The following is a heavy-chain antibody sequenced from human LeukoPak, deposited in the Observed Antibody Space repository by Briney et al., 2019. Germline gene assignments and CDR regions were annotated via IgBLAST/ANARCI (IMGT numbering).Heavy chain of an antibody. J-gene: IGHJ4*02. V-gene: IGHV3-7*01. D-gene: IGHD3-3*01. CDR3: ASVALYYDFWSGYYMKNHIDY. CDR1: GFTFSSYW. Sequence: GGSLRLSCAASGFTFSSYWMSWVRQAPGKGLEWVANIKQDGSEKYYVDSVKGRFTISRDNAKNSLYLQMNSLRAEDTAVYYCASVALYYDFWSGYYMKNHIDYWGQGTLVTVSS. CDR2: IKQDGSEK.